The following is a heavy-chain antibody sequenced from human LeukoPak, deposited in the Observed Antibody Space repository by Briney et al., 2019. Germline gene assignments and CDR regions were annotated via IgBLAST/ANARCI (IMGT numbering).Heavy chain of an antibody. Sequence: HPGRSLRLSCAASGFTFSSYAMSWVRQAPGKGLEWVSAISGSGGSTYYADSVKGRFTISRDNSKNTLYLQMNSLRAEDTAVYYCASPTGIQKAGASGYHTNYWYFDLWGRGTLVTVSS. CDR3: ASPTGIQKAGASGYHTNYWYFDL. CDR2: ISGSGGST. V-gene: IGHV3-23*01. CDR1: GFTFSSYA. D-gene: IGHD3-22*01. J-gene: IGHJ2*01.